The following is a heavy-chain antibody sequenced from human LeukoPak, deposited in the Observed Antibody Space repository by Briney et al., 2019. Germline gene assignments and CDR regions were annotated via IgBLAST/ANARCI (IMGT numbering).Heavy chain of an antibody. CDR2: IYYSGST. CDR3: ARHGHFDFWRELYYYYYYMDV. D-gene: IGHD3-3*01. CDR1: GGSISSYY. V-gene: IGHV4-59*08. J-gene: IGHJ6*03. Sequence: SETLSLTRTVSGGSISSYYWSWIRQPPGKGLEWIGYIYYSGSTNYNPSLKSRVTISVDTSKNQFSLKLSSVTAADTAVYYCARHGHFDFWRELYYYYYYMDVWGKGTTVTVSS.